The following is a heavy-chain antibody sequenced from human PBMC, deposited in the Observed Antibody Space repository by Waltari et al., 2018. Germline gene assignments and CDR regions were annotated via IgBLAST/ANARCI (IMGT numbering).Heavy chain of an antibody. Sequence: EVLLVESGGGLVQPGGSLRLSCAASGFTFSGSWMTWVRQAPGTGLEWVANIKQDGSERYYMYSVRGRFTISRDNAKNSPSLQMNSLRAEDTAVYYCATWRSLIAPFMGGVFEIWGHGTMVTVSS. CDR3: ATWRSLIAPFMGGVFEI. D-gene: IGHD3-16*01. V-gene: IGHV3-7*01. CDR2: IKQDGSER. J-gene: IGHJ3*02. CDR1: GFTFSGSW.